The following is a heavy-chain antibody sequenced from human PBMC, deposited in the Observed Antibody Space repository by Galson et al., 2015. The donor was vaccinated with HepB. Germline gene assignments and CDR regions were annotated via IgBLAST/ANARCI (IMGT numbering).Heavy chain of an antibody. CDR2: VSHDGNFK. CDR1: GFTFTNYG. V-gene: IGHV3-30*03. CDR3: ATEDCSSGLCLGH. D-gene: IGHD2-15*01. Sequence: SLRLSCAASGFTFTNYGMHWVRQAPGKGLEWVAVVSHDGNFKDYADSVKGRFTISRDDSKKTLHLQMNSLGAEDTAVYHCATEDCSSGLCLGHWGQGTLVTVSS. J-gene: IGHJ4*02.